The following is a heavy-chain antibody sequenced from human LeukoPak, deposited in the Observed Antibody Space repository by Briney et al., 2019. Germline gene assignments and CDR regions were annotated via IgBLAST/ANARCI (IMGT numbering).Heavy chain of an antibody. CDR2: IIPIFGTA. V-gene: IGHV1-69*05. CDR3: ASTRSSGYYLFDY. D-gene: IGHD3-22*01. Sequence: SVKVSCKASGGTFSSYAISWVRQAPGQGLEWMGRIIPIFGTANYAQKFQGRVTITTDQSTSTAYMELSSLRSEDTAVYYCASTRSSGYYLFDYWGQGTLVTVSS. CDR1: GGTFSSYA. J-gene: IGHJ4*02.